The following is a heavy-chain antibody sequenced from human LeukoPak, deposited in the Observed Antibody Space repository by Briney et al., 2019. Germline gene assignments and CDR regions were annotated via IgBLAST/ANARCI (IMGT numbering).Heavy chain of an antibody. V-gene: IGHV4-4*07. CDR2: LYTSGSS. CDR3: ARDSRSGWGNWFDP. J-gene: IGHJ5*02. CDR1: GGSISSYY. D-gene: IGHD6-19*01. Sequence: SETLSLTCTVSGGSISSYYWSWIRQSAGKGLEWIGLLYTSGSSNYNPSLKSRVTMSVDTSKNQFSLNLSSVTAADTAVYYCARDSRSGWGNWFDPWGQGTLVTVSS.